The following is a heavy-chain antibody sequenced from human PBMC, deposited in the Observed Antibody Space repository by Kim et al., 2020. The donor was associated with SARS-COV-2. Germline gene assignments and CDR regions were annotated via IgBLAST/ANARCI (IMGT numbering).Heavy chain of an antibody. V-gene: IGHV3-33*01. J-gene: IGHJ5*02. Sequence: GGSLRLSCAASGFTFSSYGMHWVRQAPGKGLEWVAVIWYDGSNKYYADSVKGRFTISRDNSKNTLYLQMNSLRAEDTAGYYCARDLRTYYDILTGYSDPTAFDPWGQGTLVTVSS. D-gene: IGHD3-9*01. CDR3: ARDLRTYYDILTGYSDPTAFDP. CDR2: IWYDGSNK. CDR1: GFTFSSYG.